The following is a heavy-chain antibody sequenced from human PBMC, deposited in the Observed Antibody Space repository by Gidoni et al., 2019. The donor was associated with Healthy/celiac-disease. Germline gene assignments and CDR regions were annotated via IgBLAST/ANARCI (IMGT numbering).Heavy chain of an antibody. D-gene: IGHD2-2*01. Sequence: QVQLVQSGAEVKKPGSSVKVSCKASGGTFSSYAISWGRQAPGQGLEWMGGIIPIFGTANYAQKFQGRVTITADESTSTAYMELSSLRSEDTAVYYCARVGSDCSSTSCYWFDYWGQGTLVTVSS. V-gene: IGHV1-69*01. CDR3: ARVGSDCSSTSCYWFDY. CDR1: GGTFSSYA. CDR2: IIPIFGTA. J-gene: IGHJ4*02.